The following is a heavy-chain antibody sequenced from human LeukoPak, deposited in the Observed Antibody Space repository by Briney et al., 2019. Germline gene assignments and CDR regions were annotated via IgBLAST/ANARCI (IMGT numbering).Heavy chain of an antibody. D-gene: IGHD5-18*01. CDR1: GFTFNKYA. J-gene: IGHJ2*01. Sequence: QPGGSLRLSCAASGFTFNKYAMYWVRQAPGKGLEYVSDMNSNGGSTYYANSVKGRFTISRDNSRNTLYLQMASLRVEDMAVYYCARRWPARDTVLVSTMIKWYFDLWGRGTLVTVSS. V-gene: IGHV3-64*01. CDR3: ARRWPARDTVLVSTMIKWYFDL. CDR2: MNSNGGST.